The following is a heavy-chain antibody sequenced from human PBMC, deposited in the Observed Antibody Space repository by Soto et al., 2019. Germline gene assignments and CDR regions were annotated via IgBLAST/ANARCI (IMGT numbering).Heavy chain of an antibody. D-gene: IGHD3-10*01. CDR1: GFTLGHSA. J-gene: IGHJ4*02. CDR3: AKPEEVVRGFDF. Sequence: XGSLKLSCAASGFTLGHSAMSWVRQAPGKGLDWVAAISGTGGAAYYADSVKGRFTISRDNSRNTLFLQMNSLRVDDTAIYHCAKPEEVVRGFDFWGLGTLVTVSS. V-gene: IGHV3-23*01. CDR2: ISGTGGAA.